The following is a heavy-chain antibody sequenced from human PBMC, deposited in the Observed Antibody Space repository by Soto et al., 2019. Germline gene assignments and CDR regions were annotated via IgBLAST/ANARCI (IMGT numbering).Heavy chain of an antibody. Sequence: GGSLRLSCAASGFTFSSYAMSWVRQAPGKGLEWVSAISGSGGSTYYADSVKGRFTISRDNSKNTLYLQMNSLRAEDTAVYCCARPYSYGYYFDYWGQGTLVTVSS. CDR1: GFTFSSYA. D-gene: IGHD5-18*01. CDR3: ARPYSYGYYFDY. CDR2: ISGSGGST. V-gene: IGHV3-23*01. J-gene: IGHJ4*02.